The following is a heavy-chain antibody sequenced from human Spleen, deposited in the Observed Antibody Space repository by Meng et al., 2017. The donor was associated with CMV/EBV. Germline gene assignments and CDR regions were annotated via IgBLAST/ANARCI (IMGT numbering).Heavy chain of an antibody. J-gene: IGHJ4*02. Sequence: SETLSLTCAVYVGSFSGYYWNWIRQPPGKGLEWIGEISHSGITNYNPSLRGRVTISEDTSKNQFSLTLTSVTAADTALYYCARGGCSSTSCYIRGDYFDYWGQGTPVTVSS. CDR1: VGSFSGYY. CDR3: ARGGCSSTSCYIRGDYFDY. V-gene: IGHV4-34*01. D-gene: IGHD2-2*02. CDR2: ISHSGIT.